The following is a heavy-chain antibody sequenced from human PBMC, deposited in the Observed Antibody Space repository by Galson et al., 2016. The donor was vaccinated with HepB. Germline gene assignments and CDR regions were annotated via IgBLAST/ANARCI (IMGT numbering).Heavy chain of an antibody. Sequence: LRLSCATSGYTFRNYWISWVRQAPGKGLEWVSYISSSGSTIKDADSVKGRFTISRDNAKNSLYLQMNSLRAEDTAVYYCARDMSSGWYWVYFDYWGQGTLVTVSS. CDR1: GYTFRNYW. CDR3: ARDMSSGWYWVYFDY. V-gene: IGHV3-48*03. J-gene: IGHJ4*02. D-gene: IGHD6-19*01. CDR2: ISSSGSTI.